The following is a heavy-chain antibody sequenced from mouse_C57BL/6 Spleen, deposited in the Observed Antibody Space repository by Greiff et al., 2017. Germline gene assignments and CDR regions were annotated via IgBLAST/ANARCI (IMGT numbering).Heavy chain of an antibody. V-gene: IGHV1-82*01. CDR2: IYPGDGDT. CDR3: ARGAYGNYDAMDY. J-gene: IGHJ4*01. CDR1: GYAFSSSW. D-gene: IGHD2-1*01. Sequence: VKLQESGPELVKPGASVKISCKASGYAFSSSWMNWVKQRPGKGLEWIGRIYPGDGDTNYNGKFKGKATLTADKSSSTAYMQLSSLTSEDSAVYFCARGAYGNYDAMDYWGQGTSVTVSS.